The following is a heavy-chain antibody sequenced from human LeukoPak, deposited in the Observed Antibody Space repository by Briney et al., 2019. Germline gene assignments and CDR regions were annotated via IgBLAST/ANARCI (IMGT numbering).Heavy chain of an antibody. CDR1: GYTFTSYG. Sequence: GASVTVSCKASGYTFTSYGISWVRQAPGQGLEWMGWISAYNGNTNYAQKLQGRGTMTTDTSPRTAYMELRSLRSDDTAVYYCARDYYDSSGYPAGAFDIWGQGTMVTVSS. CDR2: ISAYNGNT. V-gene: IGHV1-18*01. J-gene: IGHJ3*02. D-gene: IGHD3-22*01. CDR3: ARDYYDSSGYPAGAFDI.